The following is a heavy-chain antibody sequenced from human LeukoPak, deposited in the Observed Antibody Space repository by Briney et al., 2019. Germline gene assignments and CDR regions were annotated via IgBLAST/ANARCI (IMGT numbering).Heavy chain of an antibody. Sequence: ASVKVSCKASGYTFTGYYMHWVRQAPGQGLEWMGWINPNSGGTNYAQKFQGRVTMTRDTSISTAYMELSRPRSDDTAVYYCARDGYSYGSLGYWGQGTLVTVSS. CDR2: INPNSGGT. CDR3: ARDGYSYGSLGY. V-gene: IGHV1-2*02. D-gene: IGHD5-18*01. CDR1: GYTFTGYY. J-gene: IGHJ4*02.